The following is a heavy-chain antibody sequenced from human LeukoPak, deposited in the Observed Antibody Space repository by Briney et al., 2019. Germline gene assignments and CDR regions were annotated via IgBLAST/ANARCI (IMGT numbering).Heavy chain of an antibody. CDR3: ARRRAARPKGDAFDI. J-gene: IGHJ3*02. D-gene: IGHD6-6*01. V-gene: IGHV4-4*02. CDR2: IYHSGST. CDR1: GGSISSSNW. Sequence: SETLSLTCAVSGGSISSSNWWSWVRQPPGKGLEWIGKIYHSGSTYYNPSLKSRVTISVDTSKNQFSLKLSSVTAADTAVYYCARRRAARPKGDAFDIWGQGTMVTVSS.